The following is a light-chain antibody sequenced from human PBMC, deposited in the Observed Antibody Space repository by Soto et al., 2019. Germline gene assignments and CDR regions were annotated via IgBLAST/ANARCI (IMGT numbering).Light chain of an antibody. J-gene: IGLJ2*01. CDR1: SSDVGGYNY. Sequence: QSALTQPASVSGSPGQSITISCTGTSSDVGGYNYVSWYQQHPGKAPKLMIYDVSNRPSGVSNRFSGSKSGNTASLTISGLQAEDEADYYCSSYTSATVFGGGTKLTV. CDR2: DVS. CDR3: SSYTSATV. V-gene: IGLV2-14*01.